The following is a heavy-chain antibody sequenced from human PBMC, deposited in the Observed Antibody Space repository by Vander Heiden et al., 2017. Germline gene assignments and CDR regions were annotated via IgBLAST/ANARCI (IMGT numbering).Heavy chain of an antibody. D-gene: IGHD1-26*01. V-gene: IGHV4-39*01. J-gene: IGHJ4*02. CDR2: IYYSGST. CDR1: GGSISSSSYY. Sequence: QLQLQESGPGLVKPSATLYLTCTLSGGSISSSSYYWGWNRQPQGKGLEWIGGIYYSGSTYYNPSLKSRVTISVDTSKNQFSLKLSSVTAADTAVYYCARQGRDLFDYWGQGTLVTVSS. CDR3: ARQGRDLFDY.